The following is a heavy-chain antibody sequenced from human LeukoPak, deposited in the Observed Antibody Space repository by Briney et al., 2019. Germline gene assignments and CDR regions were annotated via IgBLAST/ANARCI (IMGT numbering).Heavy chain of an antibody. CDR1: GFTFSSHG. CDR2: IWYDGSEK. CDR3: ARDVGIFASGSAHFDS. J-gene: IGHJ4*02. Sequence: GRSLRLSCAASGFTFSSHGFHWVRQAPGKGLEWVAVIWYDGSEKYYTDSVKGRFTISRDDSKNTLYLQMNSLRAEDTAVYHCARDVGIFASGSAHFDSWGQGTLVTVPS. D-gene: IGHD3-10*01. V-gene: IGHV3-33*01.